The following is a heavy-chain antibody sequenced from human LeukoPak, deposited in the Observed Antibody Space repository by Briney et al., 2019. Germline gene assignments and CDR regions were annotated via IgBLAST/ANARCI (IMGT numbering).Heavy chain of an antibody. D-gene: IGHD3-10*01. CDR1: GYTFTGYY. Sequence: GASVKVSCKASGYTFTGYYMHWVRQAPGQGLEWMGRINPNSGGTNYAQKFQGRVTMTRDTSTSTVYMELSSLRSEDTAVYYCARDRPTYYCGSGSYYENPFDPWGQGTLVTVSS. J-gene: IGHJ5*02. CDR3: ARDRPTYYCGSGSYYENPFDP. V-gene: IGHV1-2*06. CDR2: INPNSGGT.